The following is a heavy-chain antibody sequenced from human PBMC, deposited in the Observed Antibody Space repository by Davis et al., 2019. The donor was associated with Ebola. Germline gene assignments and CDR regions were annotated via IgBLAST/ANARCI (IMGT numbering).Heavy chain of an antibody. CDR3: ARGGRWQWLVGGYYFDY. CDR1: GYTFTSYY. D-gene: IGHD6-19*01. Sequence: ASVKVSCKASGYTFTSYYMHWVRQAPGQGLEWMGIINPSGGSTSYAQKFQGRVTMTRDTSTSTVYMELSSLRSEDTAVYYCARGGRWQWLVGGYYFDYWGQGTLVTVSS. J-gene: IGHJ4*02. V-gene: IGHV1-46*01. CDR2: INPSGGST.